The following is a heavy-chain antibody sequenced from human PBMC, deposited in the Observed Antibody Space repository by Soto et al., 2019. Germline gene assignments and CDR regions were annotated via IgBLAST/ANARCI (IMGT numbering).Heavy chain of an antibody. J-gene: IGHJ6*02. D-gene: IGHD7-27*01. CDR3: ARDPGEYYYYYGMDV. CDR1: CGSISSSSYY. CDR2: IHSSGNT. Sequence: SETLSLTCTLSCGSISSSSYYWGWVRQPPGKGLEWIGYIHSSGNTHYNPSLKSRVTISVDTSKNQFSLKLSSVTAADTAVYYCARDPGEYYYYYGMDVWGQGTTVTVSS. V-gene: IGHV4-39*07.